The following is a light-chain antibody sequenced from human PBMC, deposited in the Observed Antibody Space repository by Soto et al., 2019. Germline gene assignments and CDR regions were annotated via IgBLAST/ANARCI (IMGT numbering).Light chain of an antibody. CDR1: QRISANY. CDR3: HQYGDSPYS. CDR2: GSL. J-gene: IGKJ2*01. V-gene: IGKV3-20*01. Sequence: VVLTQSPGTLSLSPGERATLSCRATQRISANYIAWYQLKPGQAPRLPIHGSLTRAAGIPDRFSGSGSGADFTLTIARVEPEDFAVYFCHQYGDSPYSFGQGTKLDIK.